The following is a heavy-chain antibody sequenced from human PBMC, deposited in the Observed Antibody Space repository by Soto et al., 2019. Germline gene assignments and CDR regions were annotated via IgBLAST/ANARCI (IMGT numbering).Heavy chain of an antibody. CDR3: ARESDH. J-gene: IGHJ4*02. CDR2: ISGSGGGT. V-gene: IGHV3-23*01. CDR1: GFTFSSYA. Sequence: EVRLLESGGGLVQPGGSLRLSCAASGFTFSSYAMSWVRQAPGQGLEGVSTISGSGGGTYYADSVRGRFTISRDNSKNTLYLQMYSLRVEDTAVYYCARESDHWGQGTLVTGSS.